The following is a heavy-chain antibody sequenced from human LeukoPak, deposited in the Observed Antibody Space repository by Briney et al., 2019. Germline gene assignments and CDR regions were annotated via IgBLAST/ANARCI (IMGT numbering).Heavy chain of an antibody. J-gene: IGHJ4*02. V-gene: IGHV4-34*01. D-gene: IGHD3-22*01. CDR2: IYYSGST. Sequence: SETLSLTCAVYGGSFSGYYWGWIRQPPGKGLEWIGSIYYSGSTYYNPSLKSRVTISVDTSKNQFSLKLSSVTAADTAVYYCAKDTANYYDSSGSDYWGQGTLVTVSS. CDR1: GGSFSGYY. CDR3: AKDTANYYDSSGSDY.